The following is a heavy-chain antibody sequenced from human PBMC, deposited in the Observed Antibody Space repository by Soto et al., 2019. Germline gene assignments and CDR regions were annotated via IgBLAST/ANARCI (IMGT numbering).Heavy chain of an antibody. J-gene: IGHJ6*02. CDR2: IIPIFGTA. Sequence: ASVKVSCKASGGTFSSYAISWVRQAPGQGLEWMGGIIPIFGTANYAQKFQGRVTITADESTSTAYMELSSLRSEDTAVYYCAREIRPQLSISAGMDVWGQGTTVTVSS. D-gene: IGHD6-13*01. CDR3: AREIRPQLSISAGMDV. CDR1: GGTFSSYA. V-gene: IGHV1-69*13.